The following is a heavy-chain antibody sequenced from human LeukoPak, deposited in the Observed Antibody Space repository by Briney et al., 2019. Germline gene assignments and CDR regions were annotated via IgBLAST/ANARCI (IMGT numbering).Heavy chain of an antibody. CDR3: ARTYCDSTTCYRFDY. J-gene: IGHJ4*02. CDR2: IQTSGST. CDR1: GDSISSGGYY. D-gene: IGHD2-2*01. V-gene: IGHV4-61*02. Sequence: SQTLSLTCTVSGDSISSGGYYWNWIRQPAGKGLEWIGRIQTSGSTNYNPSLNSRVTISVDTSENQFSLELRSVTAADAAVYYCARTYCDSTTCYRFDYWGQGTLVTVSS.